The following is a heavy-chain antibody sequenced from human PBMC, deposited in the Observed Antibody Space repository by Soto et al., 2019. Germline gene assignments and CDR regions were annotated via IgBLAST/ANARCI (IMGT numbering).Heavy chain of an antibody. CDR2: ISYDGSNK. Sequence: PAWSLRLSFAASGYTLSSYAMHWVRQAPGKGVEWVAVISYDGSNKYYADSVKVLSTISRDNSKNTLYLQMNSLRAEDTAVYYCARGKIFGSNGGYYGMYVWGQGTTVTVSS. D-gene: IGHD3-3*01. V-gene: IGHV3-30-3*01. CDR1: GYTLSSYA. J-gene: IGHJ6*02. CDR3: ARGKIFGSNGGYYGMYV.